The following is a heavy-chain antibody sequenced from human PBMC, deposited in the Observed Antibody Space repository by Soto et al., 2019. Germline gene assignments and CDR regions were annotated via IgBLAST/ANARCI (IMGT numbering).Heavy chain of an antibody. CDR2: INPSGGST. D-gene: IGHD2-2*01. J-gene: IGHJ6*02. CDR3: ARVPAADYYYYGMDV. V-gene: IGHV1-46*01. CDR1: GYTFTAYY. Sequence: ASVKVSCKASGYTFTAYYLHWVRQAPGQGLEWMGWINPSGGSTSYAQKFQGRVTMTRDTSTSTVYMELSSLRSEDTAVYYCARVPAADYYYYGMDVWGQGTTVTVSS.